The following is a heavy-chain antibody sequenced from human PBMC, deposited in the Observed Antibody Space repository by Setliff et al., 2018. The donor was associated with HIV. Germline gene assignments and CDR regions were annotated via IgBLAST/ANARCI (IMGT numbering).Heavy chain of an antibody. CDR2: ITSGGST. CDR3: AKGFRPVDTALVSGPTY. Sequence: GGSLRLSCAASGFTFSSYAMSWVRQTPEKGLEWVSIITSGGSTYYADSAKGRFIISRDNSQNTLYLQMNSPRADDTAIYYCAKGFRPVDTALVSGPTYWGQGIRVTVSS. J-gene: IGHJ4*02. CDR1: GFTFSSYA. V-gene: IGHV3-23*01. D-gene: IGHD5-18*01.